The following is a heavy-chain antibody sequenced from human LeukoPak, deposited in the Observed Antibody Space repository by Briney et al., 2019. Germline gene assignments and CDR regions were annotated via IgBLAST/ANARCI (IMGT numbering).Heavy chain of an antibody. CDR3: AREYDSPDRFDY. D-gene: IGHD2-15*01. CDR1: GFTSSGHT. J-gene: IGHJ4*02. V-gene: IGHV3-21*01. Sequence: GGSLRLSCVDSGFTSSGHTMNWVRQAPGKGLEWVASIRSGGDFIKYADLVWGRFTISRDNAKRSVYLQMSSLRAEDTAVYFCAREYDSPDRFDYWGRGTLVTVSS. CDR2: IRSGGDFI.